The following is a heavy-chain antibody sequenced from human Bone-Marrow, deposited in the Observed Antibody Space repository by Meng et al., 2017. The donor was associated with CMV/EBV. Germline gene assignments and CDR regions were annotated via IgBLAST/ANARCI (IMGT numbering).Heavy chain of an antibody. CDR3: ARGMVGAFDP. CDR2: IYYSGST. Sequence: GSLRLSCTVSGGSISSYYWSWIRQPPGKGLEWIGYIYYSGSTNYNPSLKSRVTISVDTSKNQFSLKLSSVTAADTAVYYCARGMVGAFDPWGQGNLVTVSS. D-gene: IGHD1-26*01. J-gene: IGHJ5*02. CDR1: GGSISSYY. V-gene: IGHV4-59*01.